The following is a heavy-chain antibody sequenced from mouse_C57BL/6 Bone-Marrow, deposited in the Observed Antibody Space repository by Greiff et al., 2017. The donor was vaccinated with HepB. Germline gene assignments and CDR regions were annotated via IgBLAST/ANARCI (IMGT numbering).Heavy chain of an antibody. V-gene: IGHV5-17*01. CDR2: ISSGSSTI. CDR1: GFTFSDYG. CDR3: ARSYYYGSSYVAWFAY. J-gene: IGHJ3*01. Sequence: DVMLVESGGGLVKPGGSLKLSCAASGFTFSDYGMHWVRQAPEKGLEWVAYISSGSSTIYYADTVKGRFTISRDNAKNTLFLQMTSLRSEDTAMYYCARSYYYGSSYVAWFAYWGQGTLVTVSA. D-gene: IGHD1-1*01.